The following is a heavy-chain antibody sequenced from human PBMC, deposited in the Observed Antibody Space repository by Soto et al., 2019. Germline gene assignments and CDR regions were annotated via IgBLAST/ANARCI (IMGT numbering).Heavy chain of an antibody. CDR2: SRNKANSYTT. V-gene: IGHV3-72*01. CDR3: ARVRGGGASFDFDC. Sequence: PGGSLRLSCAASGFTSSDHYMDWVRQAPGKGLEWVGRSRNKANSYTTEYAAPVKGRFTISRDDSKNSLYLQMNSLKTEDTAVYFCARVRGGGASFDFDCWGQGT. CDR1: GFTSSDHY. D-gene: IGHD3-16*01. J-gene: IGHJ4*02.